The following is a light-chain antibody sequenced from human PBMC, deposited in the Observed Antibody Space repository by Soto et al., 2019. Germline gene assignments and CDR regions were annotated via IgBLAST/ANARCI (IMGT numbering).Light chain of an antibody. V-gene: IGLV2-11*01. Sequence: QSVLTQPRSVSGSPGQSVTISCTGTSRDVGAYNYVSWYQHHPGKAPKVMIYDVSERPSGVPDRFSGSKSDNKASLTISGLQAEDEADYYCCSYAGSYSWVFGGGTKVTVL. CDR2: DVS. CDR1: SRDVGAYNY. CDR3: CSYAGSYSWV. J-gene: IGLJ3*02.